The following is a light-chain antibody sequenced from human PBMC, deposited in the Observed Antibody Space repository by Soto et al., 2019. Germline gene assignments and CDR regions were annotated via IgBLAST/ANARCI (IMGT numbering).Light chain of an antibody. CDR3: QQSYSNPLT. Sequence: IQSAHSQYSLSASVGERAAIPWLASETISSYLNWYQSKPGKAPRLLISAASSLQSGVPSRFSGSYSGTDFTLTISSLQPEDFATYFCQQSYSNPLTFGGGSNVDVK. V-gene: IGKV1-39*01. J-gene: IGKJ4*01. CDR1: ETISSY. CDR2: AAS.